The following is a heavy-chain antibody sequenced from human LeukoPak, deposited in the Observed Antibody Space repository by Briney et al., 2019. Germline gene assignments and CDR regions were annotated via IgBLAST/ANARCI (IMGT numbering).Heavy chain of an antibody. CDR2: ISSSSNYI. CDR1: GFTFSSYS. CDR3: AKDTYSSGSYVDY. Sequence: GGSLRLSCAASGFTFSSYSMNWVRQAPGKGLEWVSCISSSSNYIYYADSVKGRFTISRDNAKNSLYLQMNSLRAEDTALYYCAKDTYSSGSYVDYWGQGTLVTVSS. V-gene: IGHV3-21*04. J-gene: IGHJ4*02. D-gene: IGHD6-19*01.